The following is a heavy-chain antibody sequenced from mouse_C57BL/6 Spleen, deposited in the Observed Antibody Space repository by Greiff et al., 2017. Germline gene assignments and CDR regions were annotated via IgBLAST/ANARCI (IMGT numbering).Heavy chain of an antibody. V-gene: IGHV6-3*01. Sequence: EVKLMESGGGLVQPGGSMKLSCVASGFTFSNYWMNWVRQSPEKGLEWVAQIRLKSDNYATHYAESVKGRFTISRDDSKRSVYLQMNNIRAEDTGIYYCTRRLRLRQDFDYWGQGTTLTVSS. CDR1: GFTFSNYW. CDR3: TRRLRLRQDFDY. J-gene: IGHJ2*01. CDR2: IRLKSDNYAT. D-gene: IGHD3-2*02.